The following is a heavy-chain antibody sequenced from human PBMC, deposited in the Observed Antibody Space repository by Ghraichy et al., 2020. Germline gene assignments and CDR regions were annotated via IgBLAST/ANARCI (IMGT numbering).Heavy chain of an antibody. CDR3: TRAEGYCSGGSCYSYWFDP. Sequence: GVLRLSCTASGFTFGDYAMSWVRQAPGKGLEWVGFIRSKAYGGTTEYAASVKGRFTISRDDSKSIAYLQMNSLKTEDTAVYYCTRAEGYCSGGSCYSYWFDPWGQGTLVTVSS. J-gene: IGHJ5*02. CDR2: IRSKAYGGTT. CDR1: GFTFGDYA. V-gene: IGHV3-49*04. D-gene: IGHD2-15*01.